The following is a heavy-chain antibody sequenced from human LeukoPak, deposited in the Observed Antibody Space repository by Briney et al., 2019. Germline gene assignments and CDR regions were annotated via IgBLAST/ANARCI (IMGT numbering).Heavy chain of an antibody. Sequence: SETLSLTCIVSDFSILRGHHWCCFRHPPGRGLEWIGTIHHTVDTHHTSPLKTHAALSVETSKNHFFLQLRSVTAADEAVYFCARSQGISHLRTAFDVWGQGTSVAVSS. D-gene: IGHD1-14*01. CDR3: ARSQGISHLRTAFDV. CDR2: IHHTVDT. V-gene: IGHV4-38-2*02. CDR1: DFSILRGHH. J-gene: IGHJ3*01.